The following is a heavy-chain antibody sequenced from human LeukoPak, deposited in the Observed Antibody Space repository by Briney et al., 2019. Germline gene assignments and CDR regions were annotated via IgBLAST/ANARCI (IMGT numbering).Heavy chain of an antibody. D-gene: IGHD1-26*01. Sequence: GESLKISCKGSGYSFTSNWIGWVRQMPGKGLEWMGIIYPGDSDTRYSPSFQGQVTISADKSISTAYLQWSSLKASDTAMYYCARPRGGGCFPMGYFDLWGRGTLVTVSS. J-gene: IGHJ2*01. CDR3: ARPRGGGCFPMGYFDL. CDR2: IYPGDSDT. V-gene: IGHV5-51*01. CDR1: GYSFTSNW.